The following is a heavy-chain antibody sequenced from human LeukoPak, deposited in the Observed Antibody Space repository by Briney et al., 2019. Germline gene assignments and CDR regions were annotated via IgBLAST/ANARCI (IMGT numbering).Heavy chain of an antibody. CDR1: GGSISSGDDY. Sequence: SETLSLTGMVPGGSISSGDDYWSWIRQPPGKGLEGIGFIYYSGNTYYNPSLKSRVTISVDTSKNQFSLRLNSVTAADTAVYYCARDHCSSKSCFIDYWGQGTLVTVSS. CDR3: ARDHCSSKSCFIDY. J-gene: IGHJ4*02. V-gene: IGHV4-30-4*08. D-gene: IGHD2-2*01. CDR2: IYYSGNT.